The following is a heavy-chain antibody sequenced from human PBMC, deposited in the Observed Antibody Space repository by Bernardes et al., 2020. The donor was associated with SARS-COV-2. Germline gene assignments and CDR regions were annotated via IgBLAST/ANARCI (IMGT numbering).Heavy chain of an antibody. D-gene: IGHD3-10*01. Sequence: GWSLRLSCAASGFTFSSFAMSWVRQAPGKGLDWVSTITYNGGTTYYTDSVKGRFTVSRDSSKNTLYLHMTSLRAEDTGIYYCAKDRKFKLRGVIEGFFNYGMDVWGQGTTVTVSS. J-gene: IGHJ6*02. CDR3: AKDRKFKLRGVIEGFFNYGMDV. V-gene: IGHV3-23*01. CDR2: ITYNGGTT. CDR1: GFTFSSFA.